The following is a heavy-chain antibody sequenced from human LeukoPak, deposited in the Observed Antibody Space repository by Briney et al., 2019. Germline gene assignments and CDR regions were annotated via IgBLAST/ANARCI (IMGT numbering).Heavy chain of an antibody. CDR2: IYTSGRT. Sequence: SETLSLTCAVSGGSISSGSYYWSWIRQPAGKGLEWIGRIYTSGRTNYNPSLKSRVTISVDTSKNQFSLKLSSVTAADTAVYYCARDTATMGYYYGMDVWGQGTTVTVSS. J-gene: IGHJ6*02. CDR3: ARDTATMGYYYGMDV. D-gene: IGHD2-15*01. V-gene: IGHV4-61*02. CDR1: GGSISSGSYY.